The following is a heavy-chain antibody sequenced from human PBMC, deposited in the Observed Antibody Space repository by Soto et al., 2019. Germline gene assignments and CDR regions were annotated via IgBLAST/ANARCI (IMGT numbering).Heavy chain of an antibody. J-gene: IGHJ5*02. Sequence: GASVKVSCKASGYTFTSYGISWVRQAPGQGLEWMGWISAYNGNTNYAQKLQGRVTMTTDTSTSTAYMELRSLRSDDTAVYYCATIQHEGYSSYWFDPWGQGTLVTVSS. CDR3: ATIQHEGYSSYWFDP. V-gene: IGHV1-18*01. D-gene: IGHD6-13*01. CDR1: GYTFTSYG. CDR2: ISAYNGNT.